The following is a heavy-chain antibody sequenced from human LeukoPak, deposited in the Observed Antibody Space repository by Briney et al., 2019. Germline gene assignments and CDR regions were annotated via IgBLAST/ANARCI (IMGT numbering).Heavy chain of an antibody. Sequence: SETLSLTCTVSGGSISTYYWSWIRQPPGKGLEWIGYIYYSGGTNYNPSLKSRVTISVDTSKNQFSLKLSSVTAAGTALYYCARHEATAAAGDNWFDPWGQGTLVTVSS. D-gene: IGHD6-13*01. CDR2: IYYSGGT. CDR1: GGSISTYY. J-gene: IGHJ5*02. CDR3: ARHEATAAAGDNWFDP. V-gene: IGHV4-59*08.